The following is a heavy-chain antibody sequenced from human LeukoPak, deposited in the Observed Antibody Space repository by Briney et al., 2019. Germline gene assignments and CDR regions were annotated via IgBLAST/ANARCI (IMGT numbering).Heavy chain of an antibody. J-gene: IGHJ4*02. CDR1: GGSFSGYY. D-gene: IGHD6-13*01. V-gene: IGHV4-34*01. CDR3: ARRSSWYGILDY. CDR2: INHSGST. Sequence: PAETLSLTCAVYGGSFSGYYCSWIRQPPGKGLEWIGEINHSGSTNYNPSLKSRVTISVDTSKNQFSLKLSSVTAADTAVYYCARRSSWYGILDYWGQGTLVTVSS.